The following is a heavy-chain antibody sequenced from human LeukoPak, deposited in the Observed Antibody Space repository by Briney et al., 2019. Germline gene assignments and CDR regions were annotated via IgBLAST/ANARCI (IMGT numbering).Heavy chain of an antibody. CDR1: GFTFSSYG. V-gene: IGHV3-33*01. CDR2: IWYDGSNK. J-gene: IGHJ2*01. CDR3: ARVWGSRWYFDL. Sequence: GGSLRLSCAASGFTFSSYGMHWVRQAPDKGPEWVAVIWYDGSNKYYADSVKGRFTISRDNSKNTLYLQMNSLRAEDTAVYYCARVWGSRWYFDLWGRGTLVTVSS. D-gene: IGHD7-27*01.